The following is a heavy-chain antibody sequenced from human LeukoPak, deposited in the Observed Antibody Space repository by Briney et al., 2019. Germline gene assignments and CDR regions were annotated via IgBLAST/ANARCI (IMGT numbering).Heavy chain of an antibody. Sequence: PGGSLRLSCAASGFTFSSYAMHWVRQAPGKGLEWVAVISYDGSNKYYADSVRGRFTISRDNSKNTLYLQMNSLRAEDTAVYYCAQLRTSGSYSGKVFDYWGQGTLVTVSS. CDR2: ISYDGSNK. V-gene: IGHV3-30*04. CDR3: AQLRTSGSYSGKVFDY. CDR1: GFTFSSYA. J-gene: IGHJ4*02. D-gene: IGHD3-10*01.